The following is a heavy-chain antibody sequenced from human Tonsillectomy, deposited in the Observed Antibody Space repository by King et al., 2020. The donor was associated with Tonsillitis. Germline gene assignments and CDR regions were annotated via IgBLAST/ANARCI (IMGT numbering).Heavy chain of an antibody. Sequence: VQLVESGGGLVKPGGSLRLSCAASGFTFSSYSMNWVRQAPGKGLEWVSSISSSSSYIFYADSVKGRFTISSDNAKNSLLLQMNSLRAEDTAVYYCARNGYSGYCYAFDIWGQGTMVTVSS. CDR3: ARNGYSGYCYAFDI. D-gene: IGHD5-12*01. J-gene: IGHJ3*02. CDR1: GFTFSSYS. V-gene: IGHV3-21*01. CDR2: ISSSSSYI.